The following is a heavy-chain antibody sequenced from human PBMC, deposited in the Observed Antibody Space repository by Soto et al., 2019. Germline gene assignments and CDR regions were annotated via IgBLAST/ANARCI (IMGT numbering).Heavy chain of an antibody. CDR1: GGSISSYY. CDR3: ARQGYYYGSGSYFSYYYYYMDV. Sequence: SETLSLTCTVSGGSISSYYWSWIRQPPGKGLEWIGYIYYSGSTNYNPSLKSRVTISVDTSKNQFSLKLSSVTAADTAVYYCARQGYYYGSGSYFSYYYYYMDVWGKGTTVTVSS. J-gene: IGHJ6*03. V-gene: IGHV4-59*08. CDR2: IYYSGST. D-gene: IGHD3-10*01.